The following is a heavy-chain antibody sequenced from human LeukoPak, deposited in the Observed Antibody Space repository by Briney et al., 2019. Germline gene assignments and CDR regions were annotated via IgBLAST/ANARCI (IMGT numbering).Heavy chain of an antibody. CDR1: GYTFTSYG. D-gene: IGHD3-22*01. V-gene: IGHV1-8*02. CDR3: ARGLAPYSYEYTGHDPYYYYNMDV. CDR2: MNPNSGNT. Sequence: ASVKVSCKASGYTFTSYGISWVRQAPGQGLEWMGWMNPNSGNTGYAQKFQGRVTMTRNTSISTAYMELSSLRSEDTAVYYCARGLAPYSYEYTGHDPYYYYNMDVWGKGTTIIISS. J-gene: IGHJ6*03.